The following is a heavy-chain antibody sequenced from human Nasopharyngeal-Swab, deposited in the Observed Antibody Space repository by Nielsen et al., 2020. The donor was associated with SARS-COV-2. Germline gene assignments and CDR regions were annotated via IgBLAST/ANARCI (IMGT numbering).Heavy chain of an antibody. D-gene: IGHD1-26*01. J-gene: IGHJ6*02. CDR2: IYYSGST. CDR3: ASQGSGSYYLLYYYYGMDV. Sequence: WIRQPPGKGLEWIGSIYYSGSTYYNPSLKSRVTISVDTSKNQFSLKLSSGTAADTAVYYCASQGSGSYYLLYYYYGMDVWGQGTTVTVSS. V-gene: IGHV4-39*01.